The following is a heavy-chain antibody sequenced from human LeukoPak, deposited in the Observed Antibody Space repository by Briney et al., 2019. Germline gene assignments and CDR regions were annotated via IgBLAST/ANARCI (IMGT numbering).Heavy chain of an antibody. D-gene: IGHD6-6*01. CDR1: GDSFIGYF. Sequence: SETLSLTCAASGDSFIGYFWTWIRQAPGKGLEWIGDINHSGRTNYNPSLQRRVSISVDTSKNRCSLRLSSVTAADTAVYYCARIYSSSTLLGYFQHWGQGTLVTVSS. CDR2: INHSGRT. CDR3: ARIYSSSTLLGYFQH. J-gene: IGHJ1*01. V-gene: IGHV4-34*01.